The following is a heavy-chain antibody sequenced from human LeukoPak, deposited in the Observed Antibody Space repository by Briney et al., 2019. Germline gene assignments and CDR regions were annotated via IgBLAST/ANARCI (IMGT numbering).Heavy chain of an antibody. D-gene: IGHD1-26*01. J-gene: IGHJ4*02. CDR3: TTHSGSYHTFDY. CDR1: GFTFSGSA. CDR2: IRSKANSYAT. V-gene: IGHV3-73*01. Sequence: GGSLRLSCAASGFTFSGSAMQWVRQASGKGLEWVGRIRSKANSYATAYAASVKGRFTISRDDSKNTAYLQMNSLKTEDTAVYYCTTHSGSYHTFDYWGQGTLVTVSS.